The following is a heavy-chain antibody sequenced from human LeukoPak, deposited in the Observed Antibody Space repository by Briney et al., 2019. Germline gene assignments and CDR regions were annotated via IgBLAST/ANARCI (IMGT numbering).Heavy chain of an antibody. Sequence: PGVSLRLSCAASGFTFSSYWMSWVRQSPGKGLEWVANIKQDGSEKYYVDSVKGRFTISRDNAKNSLYLQMNSLRAEDTAVYYCARDAGSRTYYYDSSPYAYWGQGTLVTVSS. CDR2: IKQDGSEK. J-gene: IGHJ4*02. CDR1: GFTFSSYW. V-gene: IGHV3-7*01. D-gene: IGHD3-22*01. CDR3: ARDAGSRTYYYDSSPYAY.